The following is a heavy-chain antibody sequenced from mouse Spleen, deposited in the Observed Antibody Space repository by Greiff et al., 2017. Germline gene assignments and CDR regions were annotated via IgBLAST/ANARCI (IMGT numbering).Heavy chain of an antibody. V-gene: IGHV1-54*01. D-gene: IGHD2-10*02. Sequence: VQLQESGAELVRPGTSVKVSCKASGYAFTNYLIEWVKQRPGQGLEWIGVINPGSGGTNYNEKFKGKATLTADKSSSTAYMQLSSLTSDDSAVYFCARSGYGNSYWYFDVWGAGTTVTVSS. CDR1: GYAFTNYL. CDR3: ARSGYGNSYWYFDV. CDR2: INPGSGGT. J-gene: IGHJ1*01.